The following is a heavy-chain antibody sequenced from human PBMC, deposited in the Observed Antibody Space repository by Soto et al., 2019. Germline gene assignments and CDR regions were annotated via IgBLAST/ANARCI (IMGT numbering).Heavy chain of an antibody. D-gene: IGHD6-6*01. CDR2: IYHSGTT. Sequence: SETLSLTCSVSGDSISDSSYYWGWIRQPPGKGLEWIGTIYHSGTTYYNPSLMSRVTMSVDTSKNQFSLKVTSATAADTAVYFCVRVYGRSSCFFDSWGQGTLVTVSS. V-gene: IGHV4-39*07. CDR3: VRVYGRSSCFFDS. J-gene: IGHJ4*02. CDR1: GDSISDSSYY.